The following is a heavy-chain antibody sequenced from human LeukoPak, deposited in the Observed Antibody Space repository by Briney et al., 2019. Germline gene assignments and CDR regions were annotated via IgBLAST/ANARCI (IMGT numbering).Heavy chain of an antibody. J-gene: IGHJ5*02. V-gene: IGHV1-69*06. CDR3: ARDDYGDYGS. D-gene: IGHD4-17*01. CDR1: GGTFSSYA. CDR2: IIPIFGTA. Sequence: ASVKVSFKASGGTFSSYAISWVRQAPGQGLEWMGGIIPIFGTANYAQKFQGRVTITADKSTSTAYMELSSLRSEDTAVYYCARDDYGDYGSWGQGTLVTVSS.